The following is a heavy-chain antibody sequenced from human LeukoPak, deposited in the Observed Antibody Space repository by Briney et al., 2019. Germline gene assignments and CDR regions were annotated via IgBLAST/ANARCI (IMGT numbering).Heavy chain of an antibody. CDR1: GFTFSSYA. J-gene: IGHJ4*02. CDR2: ISYDGSNK. CDR3: ARSPYSSSWYGYSSY. Sequence: PGGSLRLSCAASGFTFSSYAMHWVRQAPGKGLEWVAVISYDGSNKYYADSVKGRFTISRDNSKNTLYLQMNSLRAEDTAVYYCARSPYSSSWYGYSSYWGRGTLVTVSS. V-gene: IGHV3-30-3*01. D-gene: IGHD6-13*01.